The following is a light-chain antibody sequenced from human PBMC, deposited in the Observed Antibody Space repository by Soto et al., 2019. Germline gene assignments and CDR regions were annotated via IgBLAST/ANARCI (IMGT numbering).Light chain of an antibody. CDR3: LQTYTTPWT. J-gene: IGKJ1*01. Sequence: DIQMTQSPSSLSASVGDKVTITCRASQSINTYLSWYQKKPGEPPNLLLYTSSSLRSGVPSRFSGSGSGTDFTLTISSLQPEDFATYYCLQTYTTPWTFGQGTKVEIK. V-gene: IGKV1-39*01. CDR1: QSINTY. CDR2: TSS.